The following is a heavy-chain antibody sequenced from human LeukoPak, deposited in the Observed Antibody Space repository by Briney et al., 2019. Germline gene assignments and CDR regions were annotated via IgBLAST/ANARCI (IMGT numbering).Heavy chain of an antibody. Sequence: ASVKVSCKASGYTFSSYDINWVRQATGQGLEWMGWMNPNSGNTGYAQKFQGRVTMTRNTSINTAYMDLSSLRSEDTAVYYCARGPPNWGYDYWGPGTLVTVSS. CDR1: GYTFSSYD. CDR3: ARGPPNWGYDY. J-gene: IGHJ4*02. D-gene: IGHD7-27*01. CDR2: MNPNSGNT. V-gene: IGHV1-8*01.